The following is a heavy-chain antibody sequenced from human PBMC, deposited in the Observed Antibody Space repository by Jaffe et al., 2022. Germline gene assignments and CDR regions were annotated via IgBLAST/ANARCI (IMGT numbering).Heavy chain of an antibody. Sequence: EVQLVESGGGLVKPGGSLRLSCAASGFTFSSYSMNWVRQAPGKGLEWVSSISSSSSYIYYADSVKGRFTISRDNAKNSLYLQMNSLRAEDTAVYYCARDLLVGSETPTGVDYWGQGTLVTVSS. J-gene: IGHJ4*02. CDR3: ARDLLVGSETPTGVDY. CDR2: ISSSSSYI. D-gene: IGHD1-26*01. CDR1: GFTFSSYS. V-gene: IGHV3-21*01.